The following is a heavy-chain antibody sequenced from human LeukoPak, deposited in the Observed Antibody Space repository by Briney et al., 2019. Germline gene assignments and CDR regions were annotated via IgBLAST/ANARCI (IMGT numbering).Heavy chain of an antibody. CDR1: GGSISSYY. Sequence: SETLSFTCTVSGGSISSYYWSWIRQPPGKGLEWIGYIYYSGSTNYNPSLKSRVTISVDTSKNQFSLKLSSVTAADTAVYYCARGANNWNYGRGYYFDYWGQGTLVTVSS. CDR3: ARGANNWNYGRGYYFDY. V-gene: IGHV4-59*01. D-gene: IGHD1-7*01. J-gene: IGHJ4*02. CDR2: IYYSGST.